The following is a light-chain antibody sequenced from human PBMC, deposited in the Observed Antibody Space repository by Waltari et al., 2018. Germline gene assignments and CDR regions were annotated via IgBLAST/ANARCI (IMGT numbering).Light chain of an antibody. V-gene: IGKV3-20*01. J-gene: IGKJ1*01. CDR3: QKYGTRPAT. CDR2: DAA. Sequence: EIVLTQSPASLSLSPGDRATLSCRASQSVGRTLAWYQQRPGQAPRLLIYDAASRATGIPDRFSGSGSGTDFSLTISRLEPEDFAFYYCQKYGTRPATFGQGTKVEVK. CDR1: QSVGRT.